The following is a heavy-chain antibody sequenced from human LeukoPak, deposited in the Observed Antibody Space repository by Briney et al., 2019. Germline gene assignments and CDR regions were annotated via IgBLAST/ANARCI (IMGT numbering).Heavy chain of an antibody. V-gene: IGHV3-13*01. CDR3: ARDLPWIQLAY. D-gene: IGHD5-18*01. J-gene: IGHJ4*02. CDR2: IGTIGDT. Sequence: GGSLRLSCAASGFTFSSSDMHWVRQPTGKGLEWVSAIGTIGDTYYPGSVKGRFTSSRDNSKNTLYLQMNSLRAEDTARYYCARDLPWIQLAYWGQGTLVTVSS. CDR1: GFTFSSSD.